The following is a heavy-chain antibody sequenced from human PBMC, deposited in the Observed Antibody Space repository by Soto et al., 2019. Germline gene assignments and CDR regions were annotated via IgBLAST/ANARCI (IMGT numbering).Heavy chain of an antibody. D-gene: IGHD6-6*01. CDR2: ISPSGTT. CDR1: SGSLSGYY. J-gene: IGHJ4*02. Sequence: SETLSLTCSLYSGSLSGYYWSWIRQPPGKGLEWIGEISPSGTTNYSPSLKSRVSISVDTSKNQFSLNLTSLTAADTAVYYCARAPKVSGSAQTRPDFWGQGSLVTVTS. V-gene: IGHV4-34*01. CDR3: ARAPKVSGSAQTRPDF.